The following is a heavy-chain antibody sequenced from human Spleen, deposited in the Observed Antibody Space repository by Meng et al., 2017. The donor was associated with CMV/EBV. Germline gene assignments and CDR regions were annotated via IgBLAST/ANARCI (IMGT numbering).Heavy chain of an antibody. CDR3: ARDLLLNSYYYYGMDV. Sequence: GGSLKISCAASGFTFSSYAMHWVRQAPGKGLEWVAAILYDGSNKYYADSVKGRFTISRDNSKNTLYLQMNSLRAEDTAVYYCARDLLLNSYYYYGMDVWGQGTTVTVSS. J-gene: IGHJ6*02. V-gene: IGHV3-30-3*01. CDR2: ILYDGSNK. CDR1: GFTFSSYA.